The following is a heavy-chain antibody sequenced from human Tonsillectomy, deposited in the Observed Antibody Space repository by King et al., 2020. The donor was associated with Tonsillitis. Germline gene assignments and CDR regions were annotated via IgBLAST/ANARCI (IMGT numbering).Heavy chain of an antibody. CDR1: GGSISSGGYY. J-gene: IGHJ6*02. CDR3: ARAFGAADTAMVNYYGMDV. D-gene: IGHD5-18*01. V-gene: IGHV4-31*03. CDR2: IYYSGST. Sequence: QLQESGPGLVKPSQTLSLTCTVSGGSISSGGYYWSWIRQHPGKGLEWIGYIYYSGSTYYNPSLTSRVTISVDTSKNQFSLKLRSVTAADTAVYYCARAFGAADTAMVNYYGMDVWGQGTTVTVSS.